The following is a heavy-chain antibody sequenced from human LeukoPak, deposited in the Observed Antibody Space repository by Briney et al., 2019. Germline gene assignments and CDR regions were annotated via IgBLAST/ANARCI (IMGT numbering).Heavy chain of an antibody. CDR1: GFTFSSYW. CDR3: ARDDVSGATQIEYFQH. V-gene: IGHV3-7*01. Sequence: PGGSLRLSCATSGFTFSSYWMSWVRQAPGKGLEWVANIKQDGSEKYNVDSVKGRFTISRDNAKNSLYLQMNSLRAEDTAVYYCARDDVSGATQIEYFQHWGQGTLVTVSS. D-gene: IGHD3-16*01. CDR2: IKQDGSEK. J-gene: IGHJ1*01.